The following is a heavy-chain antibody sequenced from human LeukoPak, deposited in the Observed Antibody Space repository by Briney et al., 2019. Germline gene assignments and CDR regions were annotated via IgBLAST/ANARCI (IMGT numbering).Heavy chain of an antibody. D-gene: IGHD1-7*01. Sequence: SETLSLTCAAYGGSFSGYYWSWIRQPPGKGLEWIGEISHSGSTNYNPSLKSRVTISVDTSKNKYSLKLSSVTAADTAVYYCARERLGLRNSIYYYYYYMDVWGKGTTVTVSS. CDR3: ARERLGLRNSIYYYYYYMDV. V-gene: IGHV4-34*01. CDR1: GGSFSGYY. J-gene: IGHJ6*03. CDR2: ISHSGST.